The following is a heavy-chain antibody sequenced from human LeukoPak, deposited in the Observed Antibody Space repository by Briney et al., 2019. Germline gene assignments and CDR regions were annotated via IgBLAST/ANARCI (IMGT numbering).Heavy chain of an antibody. V-gene: IGHV3-30*02. CDR2: IRYDGSNK. D-gene: IGHD1-1*01. J-gene: IGHJ3*02. CDR1: GFTFSSYD. CDR3: AILTVPLDAFDI. Sequence: GGSLRLSCAASGFTFSSYDIHWVRQAPGKGLEWVAFIRYDGSNKYYADSVRGRFTISRDNSKNTLYLQMNSLRAEDTAVYYCAILTVPLDAFDIWGQGTMVTVSS.